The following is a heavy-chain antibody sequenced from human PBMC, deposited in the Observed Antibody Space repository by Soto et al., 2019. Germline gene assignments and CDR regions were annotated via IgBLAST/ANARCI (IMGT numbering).Heavy chain of an antibody. D-gene: IGHD3-22*01. Sequence: LQESGPGLVKPSQTLSLTCFVSCYSITAGGYYWSWIRPHPGQGREWIGSFYSSGSISYNQSLRIRGSISGATYRNQFSMSLTSVTAADTARSYCSRMYSSGAGWFHPWGQGTLVTVSS. CDR2: FYSSGSI. V-gene: IGHV4-31*03. CDR3: SRMYSSGAGWFHP. J-gene: IGHJ5*02. CDR1: CYSITAGGYY.